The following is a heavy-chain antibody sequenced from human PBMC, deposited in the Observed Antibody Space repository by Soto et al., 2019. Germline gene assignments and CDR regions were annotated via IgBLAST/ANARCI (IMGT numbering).Heavy chain of an antibody. D-gene: IGHD3-10*01. V-gene: IGHV1-18*01. Sequence: ASVPVSCKASCYTFTIYGIIWVRQAPGQGLEWMGWINVYNGNTKYAQKVQGRVTMTTDTSTSTAYMELRSLRSDDTAVYYCARGVGSGSYYNQYNWFDPWGQGTLVTVSS. CDR2: INVYNGNT. J-gene: IGHJ5*02. CDR3: ARGVGSGSYYNQYNWFDP. CDR1: CYTFTIYG.